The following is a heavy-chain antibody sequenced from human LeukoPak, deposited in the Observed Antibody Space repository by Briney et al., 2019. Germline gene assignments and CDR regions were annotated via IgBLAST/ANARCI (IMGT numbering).Heavy chain of an antibody. CDR2: IYHSGST. CDR1: GGSISSGGYS. CDR3: ARVVLWFGELSSFDY. V-gene: IGHV4-30-2*01. Sequence: SETLSLTCAVSGGSISSGGYSCSWIRQPPGKGLEWIGYIYHSGSTYYNPSLKSRVTISVDRSKNQFSLKLGSVTAADTAVYYCARVVLWFGELSSFDYWGQGTLVTVSS. J-gene: IGHJ4*02. D-gene: IGHD3-10*01.